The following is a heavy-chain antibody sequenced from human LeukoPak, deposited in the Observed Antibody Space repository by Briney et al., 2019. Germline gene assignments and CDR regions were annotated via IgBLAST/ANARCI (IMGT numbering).Heavy chain of an antibody. CDR2: ISAYNGHT. V-gene: IGHV1-18*01. D-gene: IGHD4-23*01. CDR3: ARDSLAGGNAFPDY. Sequence: ASVKVSCKASGYSFASYGICWVRQAPGRGIEWLGWISAYNGHTNYGQILQGRVTMTRDTSTNTTYLELRSLRSDDTAVYYCARDSLAGGNAFPDYWGQGTLVTVS. CDR1: GYSFASYG. J-gene: IGHJ4*02.